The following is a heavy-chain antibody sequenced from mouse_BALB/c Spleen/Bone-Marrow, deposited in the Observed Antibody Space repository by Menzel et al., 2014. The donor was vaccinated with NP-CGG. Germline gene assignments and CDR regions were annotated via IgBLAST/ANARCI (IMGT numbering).Heavy chain of an antibody. V-gene: IGHV1-9*01. CDR3: AIYTSYAMYY. D-gene: IGHD1-3*01. J-gene: IGHJ4*01. Sequence: QVQLKESGAELMKPGASVKISCKATGYTFSSLWIEWLKQRPGHGLEWIGEILPGSNSINYNEKFKGKATFTADTSSNTSYIQLSILTSENSAVYYCAIYTSYAMYYLGQRTSVTVSS. CDR2: ILPGSNSI. CDR1: GYTFSSLW.